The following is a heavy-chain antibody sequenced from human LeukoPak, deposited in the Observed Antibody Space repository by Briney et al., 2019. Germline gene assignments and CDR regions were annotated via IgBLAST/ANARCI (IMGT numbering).Heavy chain of an antibody. CDR2: IGVSGGTT. CDR3: AKVRSYHLY. V-gene: IGHV3-23*01. CDR1: GFTFSNYA. Sequence: GGSLRLSCAAPGFTFSNYAMSWVRQAPGKGLEWVSGIGVSGGTTYYADSVKGRFTISRDNSKNTLYLQMNSLRVEDTAVYYCAKVRSYHLYWGQGTLVTVSS. J-gene: IGHJ4*02. D-gene: IGHD3-16*02.